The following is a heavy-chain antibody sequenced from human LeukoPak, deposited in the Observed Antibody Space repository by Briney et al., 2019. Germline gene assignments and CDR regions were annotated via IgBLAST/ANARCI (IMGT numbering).Heavy chain of an antibody. V-gene: IGHV3-48*03. CDR2: ISSSGSTI. J-gene: IGHJ6*03. Sequence: PGGSLRLSCAASGFTFSSYEMNWVRQAPGKGLEWVSYISSSGSTIYYADSVKGRFTISRDNAKNSLYLQMNSLRAEDTAVYYCARDAIGYCSGGSCYYHYYYMDVWGKGTTVTVSS. CDR3: ARDAIGYCSGGSCYYHYYYMDV. D-gene: IGHD2-15*01. CDR1: GFTFSSYE.